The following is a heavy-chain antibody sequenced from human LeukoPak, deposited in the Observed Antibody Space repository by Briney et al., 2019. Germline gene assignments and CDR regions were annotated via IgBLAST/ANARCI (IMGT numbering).Heavy chain of an antibody. CDR3: ARDPMPYYYGMDV. J-gene: IGHJ6*02. V-gene: IGHV3-30*04. Sequence: GGSLRLSCAASGFTFSSYAMHWVRQAPGKGLEWVAVISYDGSNKYYADSVKGRFTISRDNSKNTLYLQMNSLRAEDTAVYYCARDPMPYYYGMDVWGQGTTVTVSS. CDR1: GFTFSSYA. CDR2: ISYDGSNK. D-gene: IGHD2-2*01.